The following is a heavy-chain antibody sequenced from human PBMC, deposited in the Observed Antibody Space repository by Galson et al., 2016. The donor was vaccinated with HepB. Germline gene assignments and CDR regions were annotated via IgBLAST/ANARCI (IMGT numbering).Heavy chain of an antibody. D-gene: IGHD6-19*01. CDR1: GFTLSNYG. J-gene: IGHJ5*02. CDR2: MSNDGSHI. CDR3: AKDHGNRWLNNWFDP. Sequence: SLRLSCAASGFTLSNYGLHWIRQAPGKGLEWVAVMSNDGSHIFYVDSVKGRFSISRDNSKNTLYPQMNSLRDEDTAVYYCAKDHGNRWLNNWFDPWGQGTLVTVSS. V-gene: IGHV3-30*18.